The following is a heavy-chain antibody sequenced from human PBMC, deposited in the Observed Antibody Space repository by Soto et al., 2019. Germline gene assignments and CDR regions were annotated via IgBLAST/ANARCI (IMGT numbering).Heavy chain of an antibody. J-gene: IGHJ6*02. D-gene: IGHD3-3*01. V-gene: IGHV1-69*13. CDR1: GGTFSSYA. Sequence: SVKVSCKASGGTFSSYAISWVRQAPGQGLEWMGGIIPIFGTANYAQKFQGRVTITADESTSTAYMELSSLRPEDTAVYYCARVGVVSNSYYYYGMDVWGQGTTVTVSS. CDR3: ARVGVVSNSYYYYGMDV. CDR2: IIPIFGTA.